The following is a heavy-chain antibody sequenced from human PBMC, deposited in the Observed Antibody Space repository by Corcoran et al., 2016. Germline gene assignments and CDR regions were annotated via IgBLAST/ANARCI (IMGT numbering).Heavy chain of an antibody. CDR1: GGSIRSSSYY. CDR3: ARDPGGSHYYDSSGYPL. J-gene: IGHJ4*02. D-gene: IGHD3-22*01. Sequence: QLQLQESGPGLVKPSETLSLTCTVSGGSIRSSSYYWGWIRQPPGKGLEWIGSIYYSGSTYYNPSLKSRITISVDTSKNQFSLKLSSVTAADTAVYYCARDPGGSHYYDSSGYPLWGQGTLVTVSS. CDR2: IYYSGST. V-gene: IGHV4-39*07.